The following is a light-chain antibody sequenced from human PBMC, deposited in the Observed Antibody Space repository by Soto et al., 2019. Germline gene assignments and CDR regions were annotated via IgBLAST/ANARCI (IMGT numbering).Light chain of an antibody. Sequence: EIVLTQSPGTLSLSPGERATLSCRASQSVSSSYLAWYQQKPGQAPRLLIYGASSRATGIPDRFSGSGSGTDFILTISSLEPEDFAVYYCQQRSNWPPWTFGQGTKVDIK. V-gene: IGKV3D-20*02. CDR1: QSVSSSY. J-gene: IGKJ1*01. CDR2: GAS. CDR3: QQRSNWPPWT.